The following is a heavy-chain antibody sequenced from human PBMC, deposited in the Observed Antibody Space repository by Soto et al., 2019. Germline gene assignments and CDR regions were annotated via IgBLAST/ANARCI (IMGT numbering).Heavy chain of an antibody. D-gene: IGHD4-17*01. Sequence: GGSLRLSCAASGFTFSSYAMSWVRQAPGKGLEWVSAISGSGGSTYYADSVKGRFTISRDNSKNTLYLQMNSLRAEDTAVYYCAKDQHGDSSNYYYYGMDVWGQGTTVTVSS. CDR3: AKDQHGDSSNYYYYGMDV. CDR1: GFTFSSYA. CDR2: ISGSGGST. V-gene: IGHV3-23*01. J-gene: IGHJ6*02.